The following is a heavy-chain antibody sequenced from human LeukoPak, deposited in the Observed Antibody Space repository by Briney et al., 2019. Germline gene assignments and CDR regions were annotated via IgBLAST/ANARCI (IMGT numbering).Heavy chain of an antibody. V-gene: IGHV3-15*07. CDR2: IKSKSHGNTT. D-gene: IGHD5-18*01. Sequence: GGSLRLSCAASGIIFNNVWMNWVRQARGKGLEWVARIKSKSHGNTTDYAAPVKRKFPISRDDSKNTLFLQINSLKTNHTSLYYCTTRRVDTGVVTGDFWGQGTLVTVSS. CDR3: TTRRVDTGVVTGDF. J-gene: IGHJ4*02. CDR1: GIIFNNVW.